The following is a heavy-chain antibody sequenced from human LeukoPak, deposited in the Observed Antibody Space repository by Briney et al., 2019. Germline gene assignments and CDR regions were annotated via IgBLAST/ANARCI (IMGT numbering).Heavy chain of an antibody. CDR2: IWYDGSNK. V-gene: IGHV3-33*06. Sequence: PGRSLRLSCAAPGFTFSSYGMHWVRQAPGKGLEWVAVIWYDGSNKYYADSVKGRFTISRDNSKNTLYLQMNSLRAEDTAVYYCAKVSYSGSQVGDYWGQGTLVTVSS. CDR1: GFTFSSYG. CDR3: AKVSYSGSQVGDY. D-gene: IGHD1-26*01. J-gene: IGHJ4*02.